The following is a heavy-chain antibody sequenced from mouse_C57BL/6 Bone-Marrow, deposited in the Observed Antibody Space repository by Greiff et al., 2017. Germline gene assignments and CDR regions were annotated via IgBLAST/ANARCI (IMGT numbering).Heavy chain of an antibody. CDR1: GYTFTNYW. V-gene: IGHV1-63*01. CDR2: IYPGGGYT. J-gene: IGHJ4*01. Sequence: VQLQESGAELVRPGTSVKMSCKASGYTFTNYWIGWAKQRPGHGLEWIGDIYPGGGYTNYNEKFKGKATLTADKSSSTAYMQFSSLTSEDSAIYYCARSQATLLMDYWGQGTSVTGSS. CDR3: ARSQATLLMDY. D-gene: IGHD3-2*02.